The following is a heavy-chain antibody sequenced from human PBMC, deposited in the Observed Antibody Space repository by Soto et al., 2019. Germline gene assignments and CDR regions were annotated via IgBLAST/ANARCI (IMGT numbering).Heavy chain of an antibody. CDR1: GYTFTSYA. Sequence: ASVKVSCKASGYTFTSYAMHWVRQAPGQRLEWMGWINAGNGNTNYAQKLQGRVTMTTDTSTSTAYMELRSLRSDDTAVYYCATFSGYSSGWYGQNFDYWGQGTLVTVSS. D-gene: IGHD6-19*01. J-gene: IGHJ4*02. CDR3: ATFSGYSSGWYGQNFDY. CDR2: INAGNGNT. V-gene: IGHV1-3*01.